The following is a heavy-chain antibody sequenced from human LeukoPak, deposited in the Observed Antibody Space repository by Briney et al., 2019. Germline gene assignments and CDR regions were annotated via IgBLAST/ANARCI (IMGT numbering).Heavy chain of an antibody. CDR1: GFTFSSYA. J-gene: IGHJ5*02. CDR3: AKDHRGYYGSGSYFWFDP. Sequence: GGSLRLSCAASGFTFSSYAMNWVRQAPGKGLEWVSTISGSGGTTHYADSVKGRFAISRDNSKNTLYLQMNSLRAEDTAVYYCAKDHRGYYGSGSYFWFDPWGQGTLVTVSS. CDR2: ISGSGGTT. D-gene: IGHD3-10*01. V-gene: IGHV3-23*01.